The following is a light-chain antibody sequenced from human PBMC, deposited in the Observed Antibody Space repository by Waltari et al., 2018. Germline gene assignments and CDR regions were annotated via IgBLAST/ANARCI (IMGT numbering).Light chain of an antibody. Sequence: IAMTQSPSTLSASGGDSVTITCRASQKIGTWVAGYQQKPGKAPKLLIFDGSTLESGVPSRFSGSASGTDFTLTINSLQPDDFASYFCQQYNSYLSSFGQGTKLEI. CDR3: QQYNSYLSS. CDR1: QKIGTW. J-gene: IGKJ2*01. CDR2: DGS. V-gene: IGKV1-5*01.